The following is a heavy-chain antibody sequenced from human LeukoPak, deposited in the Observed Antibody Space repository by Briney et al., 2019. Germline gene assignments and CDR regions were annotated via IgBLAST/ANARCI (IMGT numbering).Heavy chain of an antibody. Sequence: ASVKVSCKASGYTFTSYGISWVRQAPGQGLEWMGWISAYNGNTNYAQKFQGRVTMTTDTSTSTAYMELRSLRSDDTAVYYCARDKSYSSSWYSASGSGGYFQHWGQGTLVTVSS. D-gene: IGHD6-13*01. CDR3: ARDKSYSSSWYSASGSGGYFQH. CDR1: GYTFTSYG. V-gene: IGHV1-18*01. CDR2: ISAYNGNT. J-gene: IGHJ1*01.